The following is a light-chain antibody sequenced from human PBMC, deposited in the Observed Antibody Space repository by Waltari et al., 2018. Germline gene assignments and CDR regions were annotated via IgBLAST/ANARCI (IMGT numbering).Light chain of an antibody. CDR3: QQSNSFPLT. CDR2: AAS. J-gene: IGKJ4*01. V-gene: IGKV1-12*01. CDR1: QGVSSW. Sequence: DIQMTQSPSSVSASVGDSVTITCRASQGVSSWLGWYQLKPGKAPKLLIYAASTLQRGVPARVSGRGYGTEFTLTITSLQPEDFALYFCQQSNSFPLTFGGGTKVEI.